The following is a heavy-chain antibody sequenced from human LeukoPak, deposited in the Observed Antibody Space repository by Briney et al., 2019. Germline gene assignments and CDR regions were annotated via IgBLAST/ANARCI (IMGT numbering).Heavy chain of an antibody. CDR3: ARDVLGWLQHRDY. J-gene: IGHJ4*02. V-gene: IGHV1-2*02. D-gene: IGHD5-24*01. Sequence: GASVTVSCKASGYTFTGYFMHWVRQAPGQGLEWMGWINPNSGGTNYAQKFQGRVTMTRDTSISTAYMELSRLRSDDTAVYYCARDVLGWLQHRDYWGQGTLVTVSS. CDR1: GYTFTGYF. CDR2: INPNSGGT.